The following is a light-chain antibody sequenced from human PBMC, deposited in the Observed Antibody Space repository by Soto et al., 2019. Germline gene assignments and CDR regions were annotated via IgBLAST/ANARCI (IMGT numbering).Light chain of an antibody. CDR1: QSISSW. Sequence: DIQMTQSPSTLSASVGDRVTLTCRASQSISSWLAWYQQKPGKAPKLLIYDASSLESGVPSRFSGSGSGTEFTLTISSLQPDDFATYYCQQYNSYPWPFGQGTKVEI. CDR2: DAS. J-gene: IGKJ1*01. V-gene: IGKV1-5*01. CDR3: QQYNSYPWP.